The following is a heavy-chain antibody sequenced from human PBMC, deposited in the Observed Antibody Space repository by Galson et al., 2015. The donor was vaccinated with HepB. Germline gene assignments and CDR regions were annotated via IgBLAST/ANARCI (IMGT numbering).Heavy chain of an antibody. D-gene: IGHD3-22*01. CDR2: ISYDESNK. Sequence: SLRLSCAASGFTFSSYGMHWVRQAPGKGLEWVAVISYDESNKYYADSVKGRFTISRDNSKNTLYLQMNSLRAEDTAVYYCAKDRKMDSSGYYGIYYYYGMDVWGQGTRSPSP. V-gene: IGHV3-30*18. CDR3: AKDRKMDSSGYYGIYYYYGMDV. CDR1: GFTFSSYG. J-gene: IGHJ6*02.